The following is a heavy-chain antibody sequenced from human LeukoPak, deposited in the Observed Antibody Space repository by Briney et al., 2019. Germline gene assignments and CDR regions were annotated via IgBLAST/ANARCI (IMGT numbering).Heavy chain of an antibody. CDR3: ARDSFVDTYAFDI. V-gene: IGHV3-7*01. Sequence: GGSLRLSCAASGFIFTNYFMSWVRQAPGKGLEWVASIKHDGSEKYYVDSVRGRFTISRDNTMNSLYLQMSSLRAEDTAVYYCARDSFVDTYAFDIWGQGTMVTVSS. CDR2: IKHDGSEK. J-gene: IGHJ3*02. D-gene: IGHD2-2*02. CDR1: GFIFTNYF.